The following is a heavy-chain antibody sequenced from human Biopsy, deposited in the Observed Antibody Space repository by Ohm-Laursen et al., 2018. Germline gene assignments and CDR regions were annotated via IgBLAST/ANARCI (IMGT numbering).Heavy chain of an antibody. CDR2: ISSGGSTI. CDR3: GRSYGIMAAPVHL. J-gene: IGHJ4*01. CDR1: GFTFSNYH. V-gene: IGHV3-11*01. Sequence: GSLRLSCAAVGFTFSNYHMSWIRQTPGKGLEWVSHISSGGSTIFHADSVKGRFTISRDDAKGSLYLQMTNLRAEDTAVYYCGRSYGIMAAPVHLWGQGTLVTVSS. D-gene: IGHD3-16*01.